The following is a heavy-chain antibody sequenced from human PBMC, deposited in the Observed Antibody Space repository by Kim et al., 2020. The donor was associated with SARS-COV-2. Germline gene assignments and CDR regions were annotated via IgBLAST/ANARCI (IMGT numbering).Heavy chain of an antibody. Sequence: YNPSLQSRVTISADTSKNEVSLCLTSVTAAETAVYYCARIYYPSFYLDVCGKGTSVTVSS. J-gene: IGHJ6*03. D-gene: IGHD1-26*01. V-gene: IGHV4-39*01. CDR3: ARIYYPSFYLDV.